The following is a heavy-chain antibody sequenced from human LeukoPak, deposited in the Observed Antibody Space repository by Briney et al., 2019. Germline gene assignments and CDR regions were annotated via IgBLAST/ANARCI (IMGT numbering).Heavy chain of an antibody. CDR3: ARHILTGYYAIDY. D-gene: IGHD3-9*01. Sequence: GGSLRLSCAASGFTFSSYAMHWVRQAPGKGLEWVAVISYDGSNKYYADSVKGRFTISRDNSKNTLYLQMNSLRAEDTAVYYCARHILTGYYAIDYWGQGTLVTVSS. J-gene: IGHJ4*02. CDR1: GFTFSSYA. CDR2: ISYDGSNK. V-gene: IGHV3-30*01.